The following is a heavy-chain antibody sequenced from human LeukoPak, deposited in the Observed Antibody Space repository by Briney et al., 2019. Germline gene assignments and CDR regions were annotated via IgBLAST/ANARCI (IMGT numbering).Heavy chain of an antibody. J-gene: IGHJ4*02. Sequence: GGSLRLSCAASGFTFSSYSMLWVRQAPGKGLEWVSYISSSSSTIYYADSVKGRFTISRDNAKNSLYLQMNSLRAEDTAVYYCARDSVITPYYFDYWGQGTLVTVSS. V-gene: IGHV3-48*04. CDR2: ISSSSSTI. CDR3: ARDSVITPYYFDY. D-gene: IGHD3-22*01. CDR1: GFTFSSYS.